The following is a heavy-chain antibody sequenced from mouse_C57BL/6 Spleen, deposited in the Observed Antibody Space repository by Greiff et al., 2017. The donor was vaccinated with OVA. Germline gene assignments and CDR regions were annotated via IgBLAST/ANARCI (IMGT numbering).Heavy chain of an antibody. Sequence: VQLQQSGPELVKPGASVKISCKASGYSFTDYNMNWVKQSNGKSLEWIGVINPNYGATSYNQKFKGKATLTVDQSSSTAYMQLNSLTSEDSAVYYCARSVYYGSSYQFAYWGQGTLVTVSA. V-gene: IGHV1-39*01. J-gene: IGHJ3*01. D-gene: IGHD1-1*01. CDR2: INPNYGAT. CDR3: ARSVYYGSSYQFAY. CDR1: GYSFTDYN.